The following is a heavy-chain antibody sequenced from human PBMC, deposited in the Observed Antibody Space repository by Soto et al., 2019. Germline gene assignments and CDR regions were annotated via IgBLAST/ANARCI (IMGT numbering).Heavy chain of an antibody. CDR3: AKVPYSGSYLIFDY. D-gene: IGHD1-26*01. Sequence: PGGSLRLSXAASGFTFSSYAMSWVRQAPGKGLEWVSAISGSGGSTYYADSVKGRFTISRDNSKNTLYLQMNSLRAEDTAVYYCAKVPYSGSYLIFDYWGQGTLVTVSS. CDR1: GFTFSSYA. J-gene: IGHJ4*02. V-gene: IGHV3-23*01. CDR2: ISGSGGST.